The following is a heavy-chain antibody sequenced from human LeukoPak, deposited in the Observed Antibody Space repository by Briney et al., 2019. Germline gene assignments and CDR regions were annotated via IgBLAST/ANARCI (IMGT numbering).Heavy chain of an antibody. J-gene: IGHJ4*02. Sequence: GGSLRLSCAASGFTFSSYAMTWVRQTPEKGLQWVSAISGAGGNTYYADYVKGRFTISRDNSKNTLYLQLNSLRAEDTAIYYCAKQRQLIRGGVDYWGQGTQVTVSS. CDR1: GFTFSSYA. V-gene: IGHV3-23*01. CDR3: AKQRQLIRGGVDY. D-gene: IGHD6-13*01. CDR2: ISGAGGNT.